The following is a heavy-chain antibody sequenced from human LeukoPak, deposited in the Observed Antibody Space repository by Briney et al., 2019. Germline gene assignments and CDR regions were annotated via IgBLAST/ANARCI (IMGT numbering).Heavy chain of an antibody. J-gene: IGHJ4*02. V-gene: IGHV3-7*01. Sequence: GGSLRLSCAASGFTFSKYWMTWVCQAPGKGLEWVATIKTDGSQKYYVDSVKGRFSISRDNAKNSLYLQMNSLRADDTATYYCVRGLLEWLRLETYYFDYWGQGTLVTVSS. CDR1: GFTFSKYW. D-gene: IGHD3-3*01. CDR2: IKTDGSQK. CDR3: VRGLLEWLRLETYYFDY.